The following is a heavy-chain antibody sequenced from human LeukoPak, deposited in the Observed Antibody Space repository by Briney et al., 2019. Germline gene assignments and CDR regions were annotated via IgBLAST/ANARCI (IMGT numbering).Heavy chain of an antibody. J-gene: IGHJ6*03. CDR1: GGSISSSSYY. Sequence: SETLSLTCTVSGGSISSSSYYWGWIRQPPGKGLEWIGYIYYSGSTNYNPSLKSRVTVSVDTSKNQFSLKLSSVTAADTAVYYCARAIPNYDFWSGYLRGYYYYYMDVWGKGTTVTVSS. CDR2: IYYSGST. D-gene: IGHD3-3*01. V-gene: IGHV4-61*05. CDR3: ARAIPNYDFWSGYLRGYYYYYMDV.